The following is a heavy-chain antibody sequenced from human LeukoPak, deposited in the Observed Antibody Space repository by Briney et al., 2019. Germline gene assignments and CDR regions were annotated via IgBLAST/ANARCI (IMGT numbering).Heavy chain of an antibody. CDR1: GYTFTSYG. CDR2: ISAYNGNT. V-gene: IGHV1-18*01. CDR3: ARVRVEDCSSTSCYNWFDP. Sequence: ASVKVSCKASGYTFTSYGISWVRQAPGQGLEWMGWISAYNGNTNYAQKLQGRVTMTTDTSTSTAYMELRSLRSDDTAVYYCARVRVEDCSSTSCYNWFDPWGQGTLVTVSS. D-gene: IGHD2-2*01. J-gene: IGHJ5*02.